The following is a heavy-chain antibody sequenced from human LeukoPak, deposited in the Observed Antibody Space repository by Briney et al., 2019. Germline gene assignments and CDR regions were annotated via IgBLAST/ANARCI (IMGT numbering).Heavy chain of an antibody. V-gene: IGHV3-21*01. Sequence: GGSLRLSCAASGFTFSSYAMSWVRQAPGKGLEWVSSISSSSSYIYYAGSVKGRFTISRDNAKNSLYLQMNSLRAEDTAVYYCASTVELATRGPFDYWGQGTPVTVSS. J-gene: IGHJ4*02. D-gene: IGHD5-24*01. CDR1: GFTFSSYA. CDR3: ASTVELATRGPFDY. CDR2: ISSSSSYI.